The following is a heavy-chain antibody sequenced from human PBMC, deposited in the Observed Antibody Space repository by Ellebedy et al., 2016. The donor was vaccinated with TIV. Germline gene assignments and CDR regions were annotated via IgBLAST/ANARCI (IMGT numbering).Heavy chain of an antibody. CDR1: GFTFSSYA. Sequence: PGGSLRLSCAASGFTFSSYAMSWVRQAPGKGLEWVSYISSSGSTIYYADSVKGRFTISRDNSKNTLYLQMSSLRAEDTAVYYCVKGLQLVPPHLGYWGQGTLVTVSS. CDR3: VKGLQLVPPHLGY. CDR2: ISSSGSTI. D-gene: IGHD6-13*01. J-gene: IGHJ4*02. V-gene: IGHV3-48*01.